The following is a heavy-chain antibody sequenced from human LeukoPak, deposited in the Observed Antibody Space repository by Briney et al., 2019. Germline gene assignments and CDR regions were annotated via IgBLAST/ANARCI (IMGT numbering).Heavy chain of an antibody. J-gene: IGHJ5*02. V-gene: IGHV4-59*01. CDR1: GGSISSYY. CDR2: IYYSGSN. D-gene: IGHD4-17*01. CDR3: ARVCLDDYGDYDRWFDP. Sequence: SETLSLTCTVSGGSISSYYWSWIRQPPGKGLEWIGYIYYSGSNNYNPSLKSRVTISVDTSKNQFSLKLSSVTAADTAVYYCARVCLDDYGDYDRWFDPWGQGTLVTVSS.